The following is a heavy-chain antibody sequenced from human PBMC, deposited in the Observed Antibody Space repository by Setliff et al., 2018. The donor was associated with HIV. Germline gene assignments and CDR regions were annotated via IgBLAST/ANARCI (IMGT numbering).Heavy chain of an antibody. V-gene: IGHV3-23*01. Sequence: PGGSLRLSCAASGFTFSSYAMSWVRQAPGKGLEWVSAISGSGGSTYYADSVKGRFTISRDNAKNSLYLQMNSLRAEDTAVYYCARDYWYYYYMDVWGKGTTVTVSS. CDR1: GFTFSSYA. J-gene: IGHJ6*03. CDR3: ARDYWYYYYMDV. CDR2: ISGSGGST.